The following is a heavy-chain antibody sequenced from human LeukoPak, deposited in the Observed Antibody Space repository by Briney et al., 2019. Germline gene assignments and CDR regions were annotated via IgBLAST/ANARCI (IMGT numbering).Heavy chain of an antibody. CDR1: GFTFSTYT. CDR2: ISSASSTI. V-gene: IGHV3-48*02. CDR3: ARSFDH. Sequence: PGGSLRLSCAASGFTFSTYTMNWVRQAPGKGLEWVSYISSASSTIYYADSAQGRFTISRDNAKNSLYLQMNSLRDEDTAVYYCARSFDHWGQGTLVTVSS. J-gene: IGHJ4*02.